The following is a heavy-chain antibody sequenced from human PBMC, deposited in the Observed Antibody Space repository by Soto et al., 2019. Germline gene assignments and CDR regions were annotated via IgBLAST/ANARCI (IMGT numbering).Heavy chain of an antibody. D-gene: IGHD5-12*01. CDR3: ARQWGDGYRPVYYYYGMDV. J-gene: IGHJ6*02. CDR1: GYSFTSYW. Sequence: PGESLKISCKGSGYSFTSYWIGWVRQMPGKGLEWMGIIYPGDSDTRYSPSFQGQVTISADKSISTAYLQWSSLKASDTAMYYCARQWGDGYRPVYYYYGMDVWGQGTTVTVSS. V-gene: IGHV5-51*01. CDR2: IYPGDSDT.